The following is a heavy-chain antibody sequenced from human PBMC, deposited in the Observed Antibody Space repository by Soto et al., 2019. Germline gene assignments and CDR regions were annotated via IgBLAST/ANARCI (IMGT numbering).Heavy chain of an antibody. J-gene: IGHJ5*02. CDR2: IYYSGST. V-gene: IGHV4-59*01. D-gene: IGHD3-10*01. CDR3: ARDSGSGSYSYNWFDP. CDR1: GGSISSYY. Sequence: KPSETLSLTCTVSGGSISSYYWSWIRQPPGKGLEWIGYIYYSGSTNYNPSLKSRVTISVDTSKNQFSLKLSSVTAADTAVYYCARDSGSGSYSYNWFDPWGQGTLVTVSS.